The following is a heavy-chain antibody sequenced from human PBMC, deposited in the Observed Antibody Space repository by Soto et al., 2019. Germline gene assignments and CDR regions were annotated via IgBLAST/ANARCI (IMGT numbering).Heavy chain of an antibody. D-gene: IGHD4-17*01. V-gene: IGHV4-31*03. CDR2: IYYSGST. J-gene: IGHJ4*02. CDR1: GGSISSGGYY. CDR3: ARSSQSTVTTCDY. Sequence: QVQLQESGPGLVKPSQTLSLTCTVSGGSISSGGYYWSWIRQHPGKGLEWIGYIYYSGSTYYNPFLKSRVTISVDTSKNQFSLKLSSVSAADMAVYYCARSSQSTVTTCDYWGQGTPVTVSS.